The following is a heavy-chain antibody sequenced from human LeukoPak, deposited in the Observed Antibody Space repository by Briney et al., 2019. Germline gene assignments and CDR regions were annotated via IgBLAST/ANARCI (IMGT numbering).Heavy chain of an antibody. CDR2: ISSSSSTI. D-gene: IGHD3-22*01. CDR1: GFTFSSYS. V-gene: IGHV3-48*01. J-gene: IGHJ3*02. Sequence: GGSLRLSCAASGFTFSSYSMNWVRQAPGKGLEWVSYISSSSSTIYYADSVKGRFTISRDNAKNSLYLQMNSLRAEDTAVYYCARDLRVVITLGAFDIWGQGTVVTVSS. CDR3: ARDLRVVITLGAFDI.